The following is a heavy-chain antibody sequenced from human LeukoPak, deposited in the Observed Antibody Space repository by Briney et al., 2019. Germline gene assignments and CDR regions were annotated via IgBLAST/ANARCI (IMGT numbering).Heavy chain of an antibody. CDR2: ISSSSSHI. V-gene: IGHV3-21*01. D-gene: IGHD1-26*01. CDR1: GFTFSTYT. Sequence: GGSLRLSCAASGFTFSTYTMNWVRQAPGKGLEWVSSISSSSSHIYYADSVKGRFTISRDNAKNSLYLQMNSLRAEDTAVYYCAREGQWELPDYWGQGTLVTVSS. J-gene: IGHJ4*02. CDR3: AREGQWELPDY.